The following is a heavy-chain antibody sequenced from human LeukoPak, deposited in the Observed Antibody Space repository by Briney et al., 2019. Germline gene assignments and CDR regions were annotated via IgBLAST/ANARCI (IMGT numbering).Heavy chain of an antibody. D-gene: IGHD4-17*01. V-gene: IGHV3-23*01. J-gene: IGHJ4*02. CDR3: ARRGESASYGDYRFDY. Sequence: GGSPRLSCTASGFTFSSYWMSGVRQAPGRGLEWVSAISGSSGLTYYADSVKGRFTISRDNSKNTLFLQMNSLRAEDTAVYYCARRGESASYGDYRFDYWGQGTLVTVSS. CDR2: ISGSSGLT. CDR1: GFTFSSYW.